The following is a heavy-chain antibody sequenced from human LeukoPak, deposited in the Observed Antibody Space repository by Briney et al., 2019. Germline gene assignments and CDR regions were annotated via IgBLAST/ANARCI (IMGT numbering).Heavy chain of an antibody. CDR1: RFTFSSYE. CDR2: ISSSGSTK. V-gene: IGHV3-48*03. CDR3: AREIVAVATHWFDP. D-gene: IGHD6-19*01. J-gene: IGHJ5*02. Sequence: HPGGSLRLSCAASRFTFSSYEMNWVRQAPGKGLEWVSYISSSGSTKYYADSVKGRFTISRDNAKNSLFLQMNSLRAEDTAVYYCAREIVAVATHWFDPWGQGTLVTVSS.